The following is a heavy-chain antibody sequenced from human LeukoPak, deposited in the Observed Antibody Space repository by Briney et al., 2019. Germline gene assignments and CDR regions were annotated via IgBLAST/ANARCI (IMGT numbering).Heavy chain of an antibody. V-gene: IGHV4-4*07. Sequence: SETLSLTCTVSGGSISSYYWSWLRQPAGKGLEWIGRIYTSGSTNYNPSLKSRVTMSVDTSKNQFSLKLSSVTAADTAVYYCARYLRWPSYRWWDPRGAAFDIWGQGTMVTVSS. CDR3: ARYLRWPSYRWWDPRGAAFDI. CDR2: IYTSGST. D-gene: IGHD4-23*01. J-gene: IGHJ3*02. CDR1: GGSISSYY.